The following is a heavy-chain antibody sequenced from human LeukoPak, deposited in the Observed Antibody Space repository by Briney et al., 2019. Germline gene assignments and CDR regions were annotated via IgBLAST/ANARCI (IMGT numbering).Heavy chain of an antibody. CDR1: EYTFTSSW. Sequence: GESLKISCQGSEYTFTSSWIGWVRQMPGKGLEWMGSVFPGDSDTRYLPSFEGQVTISADKAINTAYLQWSSLKASDTAVYYCARDQGSGWYPSSYYYGMDVWGQGTTVTVSS. J-gene: IGHJ6*02. V-gene: IGHV5-51*01. CDR3: ARDQGSGWYPSSYYYGMDV. D-gene: IGHD6-19*01. CDR2: VFPGDSDT.